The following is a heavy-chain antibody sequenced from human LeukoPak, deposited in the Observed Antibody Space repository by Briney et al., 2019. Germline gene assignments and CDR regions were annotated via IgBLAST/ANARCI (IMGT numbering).Heavy chain of an antibody. CDR2: ISGSGAST. Sequence: GGSLRLSCVVSGFTFNTYAMSWVRRAPEEGLQWVSTISGSGASTYYADSVKGRFTISRDNSKNTLSLQMNSLRAEDTAVYYCARGTISDYWGQGTLVTVSS. CDR3: ARGTISDY. CDR1: GFTFNTYA. V-gene: IGHV3-23*01. J-gene: IGHJ4*02.